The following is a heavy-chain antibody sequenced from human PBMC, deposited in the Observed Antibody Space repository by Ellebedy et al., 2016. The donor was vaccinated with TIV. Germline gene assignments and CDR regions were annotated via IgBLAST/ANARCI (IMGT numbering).Heavy chain of an antibody. J-gene: IGHJ5*02. Sequence: GESLKISXAASGFTFSSYAMSWVRQAPGKGLEWVSAISGSGGSTYYADSVKGRFTISRDNSKNTLYLQMNSLRAEDTAVYYCVAARGGFDPWGQGTLVTVSS. V-gene: IGHV3-23*01. CDR2: ISGSGGST. CDR3: VAARGGFDP. D-gene: IGHD6-25*01. CDR1: GFTFSSYA.